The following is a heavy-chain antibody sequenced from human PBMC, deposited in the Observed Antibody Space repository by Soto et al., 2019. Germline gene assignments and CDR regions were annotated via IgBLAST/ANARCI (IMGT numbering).Heavy chain of an antibody. CDR3: ASASCTIFGASNHYYCMGV. D-gene: IGHD3-3*01. V-gene: IGHV4-31*03. J-gene: IGHJ6*02. CDR1: GGSISSGGYY. Sequence: SETLSLTCTVSGGSISSGGYYWSWIRQHPGKGLEWIGYINYSGSTYYNPSLKSRVTISVDTSKNQFSLKLSSVTAADTAVYYCASASCTIFGASNHYYCMGVWGLVTTITVAS. CDR2: INYSGST.